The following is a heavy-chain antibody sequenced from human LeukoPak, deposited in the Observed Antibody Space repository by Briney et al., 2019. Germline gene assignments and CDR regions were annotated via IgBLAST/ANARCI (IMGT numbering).Heavy chain of an antibody. Sequence: GGSLRLSCAASGFTFSSYAMSWVRQAPGKGLEWVSAISGSGGSTYYADSVKGRFTISRDNSKNTLYLQMNSLRAEDTAVYYCAKQTRPQLERRLGFDYSGQGTLVTVSS. CDR1: GFTFSSYA. J-gene: IGHJ4*02. CDR2: ISGSGGST. CDR3: AKQTRPQLERRLGFDY. D-gene: IGHD1-1*01. V-gene: IGHV3-23*01.